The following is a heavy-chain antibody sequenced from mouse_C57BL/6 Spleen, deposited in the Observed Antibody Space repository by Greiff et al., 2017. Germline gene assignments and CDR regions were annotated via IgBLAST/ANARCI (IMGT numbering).Heavy chain of an antibody. CDR3: AIFLGYFDV. CDR2: IHPNSGST. J-gene: IGHJ1*03. Sequence: QVPLQQPGAELVKPGASVKLSCKASGYTFTSYWMHWVKQRPGQGLEWIGMIHPNSGSTNYNEKFKSKATLTVDKSSSTAYMQLSSLSSEDSAVYYCAIFLGYFDVWGTGTAVTVSS. V-gene: IGHV1-64*01. CDR1: GYTFTSYW.